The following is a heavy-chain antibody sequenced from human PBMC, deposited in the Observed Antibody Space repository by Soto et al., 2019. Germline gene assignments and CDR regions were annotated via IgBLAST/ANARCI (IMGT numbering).Heavy chain of an antibody. D-gene: IGHD3-22*01. CDR3: ARQPHYYDSSGSGAFDI. Sequence: GESLKISCKGSGYSFTSYWIGWVRKMPGKGLEWMGIIYPGDSDTRYSPSFQGQVTISADKSISPAYLQWSSLKASDTAMYYCARQPHYYDSSGSGAFDIWGQGTMVTVSS. CDR2: IYPGDSDT. J-gene: IGHJ3*02. CDR1: GYSFTSYW. V-gene: IGHV5-51*01.